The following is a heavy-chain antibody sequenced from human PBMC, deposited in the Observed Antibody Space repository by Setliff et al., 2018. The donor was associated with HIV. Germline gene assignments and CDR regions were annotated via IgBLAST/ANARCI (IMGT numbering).Heavy chain of an antibody. Sequence: GGSLRLSCAASGFTFSSSGMHWGRQAPGKGLEWVALIHYEGSNSNYAESVKGRFTVSRDNSKNTLYLQMNSLRAEDTAVYYCAKDSRRPLEWLTGAYWYFDLWGRGTLVTVSS. CDR1: GFTFSSSG. V-gene: IGHV3-30*02. D-gene: IGHD3-3*01. CDR2: IHYEGSNS. J-gene: IGHJ2*01. CDR3: AKDSRRPLEWLTGAYWYFDL.